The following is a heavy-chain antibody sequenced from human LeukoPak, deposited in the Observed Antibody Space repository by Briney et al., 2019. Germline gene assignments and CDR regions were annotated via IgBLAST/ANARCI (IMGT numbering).Heavy chain of an antibody. CDR1: GYTFTSYG. J-gene: IGHJ4*02. D-gene: IGHD4-17*01. V-gene: IGHV1-2*02. CDR2: INPNSGGT. Sequence: ASVKVSCKASGYTFTSYGISWVRQAPGQGLEWMGWINPNSGGTNYAQKFQGRVTMTRDTSISTAYMELSRLRSDDTAVYYCARDHSTVTTFFDYWGQGTLVTVSS. CDR3: ARDHSTVTTFFDY.